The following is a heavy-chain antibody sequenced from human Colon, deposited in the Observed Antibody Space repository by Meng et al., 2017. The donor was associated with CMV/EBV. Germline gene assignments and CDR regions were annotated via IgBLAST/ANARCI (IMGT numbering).Heavy chain of an antibody. D-gene: IGHD2-21*01. V-gene: IGHV1-2*02. J-gene: IGHJ6*02. CDR1: GYTLTGYY. CDR2: INPNSGGT. Sequence: ASVKVSCKASGYTLTGYYMHWVRQAPGQGLEWMGWINPNSGGTNYAQKFQGRVTMTRDTSISTAYMELSRLRSDDTAVYYCARVFVDYYYYYGMDVWGQGTTVTVSS. CDR3: ARVFVDYYYYYGMDV.